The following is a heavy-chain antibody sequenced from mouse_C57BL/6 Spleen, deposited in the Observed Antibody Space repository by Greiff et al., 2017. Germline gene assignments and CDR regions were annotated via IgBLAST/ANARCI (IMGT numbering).Heavy chain of an antibody. J-gene: IGHJ2*01. CDR3: AREEGDGYFYFDY. CDR2: INPNNGGT. CDR1: GYTFTDYN. V-gene: IGHV1-18*01. D-gene: IGHD2-3*01. Sequence: DVKLVESGPELVKPGASVKIPCKASGYTFTDYNMDWVKQSHGKSLEWIGDINPNNGGTIYNQKFKGKATLTVDKSSSTAYMELRSLTSEDTAVYYCAREEGDGYFYFDYWGQGTTLTVSS.